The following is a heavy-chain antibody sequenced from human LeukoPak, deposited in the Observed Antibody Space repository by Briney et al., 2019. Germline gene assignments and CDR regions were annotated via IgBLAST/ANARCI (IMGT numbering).Heavy chain of an antibody. J-gene: IGHJ4*02. CDR1: GDSVASNSAA. V-gene: IGHV6-1*01. D-gene: IGHD5-18*01. Sequence: SQTLSLTCAISGDSVASNSAAWNWIRQSPSRGLEWLGRTYYRSKWYNDYAVSVKSRININPDTSKNQFSLQLNSVTPEDTAMYYCTRDIYRKIDYWGQGTLVTVSS. CDR2: TYYRSKWYN. CDR3: TRDIYRKIDY.